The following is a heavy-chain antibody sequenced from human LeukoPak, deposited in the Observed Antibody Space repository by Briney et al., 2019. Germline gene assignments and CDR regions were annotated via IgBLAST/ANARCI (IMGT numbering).Heavy chain of an antibody. CDR1: GFTFSSYG. J-gene: IGHJ4*02. D-gene: IGHD3-16*02. Sequence: GGSLRLSCAASGFTFSSYGMSWVRQAPGKGLEWVSAISGSGGSTYYADSVKGRFTISRDNSKNTLYLQMNSLRAEDTAVYYCAKDGPNYDYVWGSYRREFDYWGQGTLVTVSS. CDR3: AKDGPNYDYVWGSYRREFDY. V-gene: IGHV3-23*01. CDR2: ISGSGGST.